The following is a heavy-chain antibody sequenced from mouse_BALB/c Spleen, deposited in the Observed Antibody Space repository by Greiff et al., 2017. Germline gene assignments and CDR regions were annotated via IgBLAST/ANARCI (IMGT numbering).Heavy chain of an antibody. CDR1: GFTFSSYA. Sequence: EVMLVESGGGLVKPGGSLKLSCAASGFTFSSYAMSWVRQTPEKRLEWVASISSGGSTYYPDSVKGRFTISRDNARNILYLQMSSLRSEDTAMYYSARQDGYIWYFDVWGAGTTVTVSS. V-gene: IGHV5-6-5*01. CDR3: ARQDGYIWYFDV. D-gene: IGHD2-3*01. CDR2: ISSGGST. J-gene: IGHJ1*01.